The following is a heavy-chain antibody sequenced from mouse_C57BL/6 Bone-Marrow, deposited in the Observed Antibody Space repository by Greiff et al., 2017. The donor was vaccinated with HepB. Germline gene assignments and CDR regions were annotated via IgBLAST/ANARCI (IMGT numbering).Heavy chain of an antibody. CDR2: INPSSGYN. J-gene: IGHJ3*01. D-gene: IGHD3-1*01. CDR3: ARKTGRAWFAY. Sequence: VQLQESGAELARPGASVKMSCKASGYTFTSYTMHWVKQRPGQGLEWIGYINPSSGYNKYNQKFKNKATLTADKSSSTDYMQLSSLTTENSAVYYCARKTGRAWFAYWGQGTLVTVSA. CDR1: GYTFTSYT. V-gene: IGHV1-4*01.